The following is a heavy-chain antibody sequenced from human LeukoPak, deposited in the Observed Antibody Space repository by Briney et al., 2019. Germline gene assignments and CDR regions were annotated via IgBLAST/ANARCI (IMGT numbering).Heavy chain of an antibody. J-gene: IGHJ4*02. CDR2: INHSGST. V-gene: IGHV4-34*01. D-gene: IGHD1-1*01. CDR1: GGSFSGYY. Sequence: SETLSLTCAVYGGSFSGYYWSWIRQPPGKGLEWIGEINHSGSTNYNPSLKSRVTISVDTSKNQFSLKLSSVTAADTAVYYCARRGGTARRGSFDYWGQGTLVTVSS. CDR3: ARRGGTARRGSFDY.